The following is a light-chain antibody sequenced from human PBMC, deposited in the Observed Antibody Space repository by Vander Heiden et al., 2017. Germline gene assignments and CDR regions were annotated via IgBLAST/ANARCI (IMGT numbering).Light chain of an antibody. Sequence: DIQVTQFPSSVSASVGDRVTITCRASQGISSWLVWYQQKPGKAPKLLIYGASSLQSGVPSRFSGSGSGTDFTLTISSLQPEDFASYFYQQANSFPLTFGGGTKVEIK. CDR3: QQANSFPLT. CDR1: QGISSW. V-gene: IGKV1-12*01. J-gene: IGKJ4*01. CDR2: GAS.